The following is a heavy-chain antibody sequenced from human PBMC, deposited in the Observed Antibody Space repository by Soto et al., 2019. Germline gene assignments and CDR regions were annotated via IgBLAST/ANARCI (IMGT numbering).Heavy chain of an antibody. Sequence: PSETLSLTCTVSGGSISSGGYYWSWIRQHPGKGLEWIGYIYYSGSTYYNPSLKSRVTISVDTSKNQFSLKLISVTAADTAVYYCAREFPPPTPNWFDPWGQGTLVTVSS. CDR3: AREFPPPTPNWFDP. CDR2: IYYSGST. J-gene: IGHJ5*02. V-gene: IGHV4-31*03. CDR1: GGSISSGGYY.